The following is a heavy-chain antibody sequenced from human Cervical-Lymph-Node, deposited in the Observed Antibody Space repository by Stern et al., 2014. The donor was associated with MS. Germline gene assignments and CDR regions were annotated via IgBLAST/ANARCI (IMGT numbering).Heavy chain of an antibody. CDR3: ARHHGHSPTPFDS. V-gene: IGHV5-51*01. J-gene: IGHJ4*02. D-gene: IGHD5-24*01. CDR1: RDSFTHSW. Sequence: EVQLVESGSEVKKPGESLKISCKASRDSFTHSWIGWVRQMPGKGLEWMGIIFPADSDTKYSPSSKAQVPFPVDSSPSTAYLQWSSLKASDTAIYYCARHHGHSPTPFDSWGQGTRVTVSS. CDR2: IFPADSDT.